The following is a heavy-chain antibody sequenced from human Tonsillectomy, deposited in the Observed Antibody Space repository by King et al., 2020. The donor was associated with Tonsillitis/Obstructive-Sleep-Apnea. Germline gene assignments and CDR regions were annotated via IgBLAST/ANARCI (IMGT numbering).Heavy chain of an antibody. J-gene: IGHJ5*02. V-gene: IGHV4-39*01. CDR3: ARHEWEYHPLNWFDP. Sequence: QLQESGPGLVRPSETLSLTCTVSGGSISSSSYYWGWIRQPPGKGLEWIGSIYYSGSTYYNPSLKSRVTISVDTSKNQFSLKLSTVTAADTAVYYCARHEWEYHPLNWFDPWGQGTLVTVSS. D-gene: IGHD1-26*01. CDR2: IYYSGST. CDR1: GGSISSSSYY.